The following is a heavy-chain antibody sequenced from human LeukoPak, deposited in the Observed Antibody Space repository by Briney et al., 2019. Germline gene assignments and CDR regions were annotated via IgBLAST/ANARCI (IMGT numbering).Heavy chain of an antibody. CDR3: ARVAAGGNYFDY. J-gene: IGHJ4*02. CDR2: IYYSGST. Sequence: PSETLSLTCAVSGGSISSYYWSWIRQPPRKGLEWIGYIYYSGSTNYNPSLKSRVTISVDTSKNQFSLKLSSVTAADTAVYYCARVAAGGNYFDYWGQGTLVTVSS. D-gene: IGHD6-13*01. CDR1: GGSISSYY. V-gene: IGHV4-59*01.